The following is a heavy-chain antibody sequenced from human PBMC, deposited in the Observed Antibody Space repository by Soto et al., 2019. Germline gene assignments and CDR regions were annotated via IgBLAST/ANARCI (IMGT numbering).Heavy chain of an antibody. V-gene: IGHV1-69*01. J-gene: IGHJ2*01. Sequence: QVQLVQSGAEVKKPGSSVKVSCKASGGTFRSYAISWVRQAPGQGLAWMGGIIPSFGTANYAQTFQGRVTLTADESTSTDSMELSSLISEDTAVYYCAMPDSSSSYWYFDLWGRGTLVTVSS. CDR3: AMPDSSSSYWYFDL. CDR2: IIPSFGTA. CDR1: GGTFRSYA. D-gene: IGHD6-6*01.